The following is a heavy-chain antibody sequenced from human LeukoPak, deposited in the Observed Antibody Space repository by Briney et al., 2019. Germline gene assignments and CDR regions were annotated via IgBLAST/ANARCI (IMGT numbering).Heavy chain of an antibody. J-gene: IGHJ4*02. Sequence: GGSLRLSCAASGFTVSSNYMSWVRQAPGKGLEWVSVIYSGGSTYYADSVKGRFTISRDNSKNTLYLQMNSLRAEDTAVYYCARDALSGSYDYWGQGTLVTDSS. CDR2: IYSGGST. D-gene: IGHD1-26*01. CDR1: GFTVSSNY. CDR3: ARDALSGSYDY. V-gene: IGHV3-66*02.